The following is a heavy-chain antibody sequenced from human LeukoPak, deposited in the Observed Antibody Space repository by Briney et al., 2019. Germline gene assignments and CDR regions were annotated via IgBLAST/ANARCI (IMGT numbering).Heavy chain of an antibody. CDR3: ARTPSSSWHTD. Sequence: SETLSLTCTVSGGSISSGGYYWSWIRQPPGKGLEWIGYIYYSGSTYYNPSLKSRVTISVDTSKNQFSLKLSSVTAADTAVYYCARTPSSSWHTDWGQGTLVTVSS. J-gene: IGHJ4*02. CDR1: GGSISSGGYY. CDR2: IYYSGST. D-gene: IGHD6-13*01. V-gene: IGHV4-30-4*01.